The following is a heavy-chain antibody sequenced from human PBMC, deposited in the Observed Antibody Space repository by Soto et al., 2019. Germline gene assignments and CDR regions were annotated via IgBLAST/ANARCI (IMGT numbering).Heavy chain of an antibody. D-gene: IGHD5-18*01. CDR1: GGSITNHY. J-gene: IGHJ2*01. CDR3: ARDYDVNTAVDYWYFDL. V-gene: IGHV4-4*07. Sequence: QVQLQESGPRLVTPSETLTLTCSLSGGSITNHYWGWIRQPPGKGLEFIGRIYPSGRAHYNPSLQSRVTMSVDTSKNQSSLKVNSVTAADTAIYYCARDYDVNTAVDYWYFDLWGRGTLVTVSS. CDR2: IYPSGRA.